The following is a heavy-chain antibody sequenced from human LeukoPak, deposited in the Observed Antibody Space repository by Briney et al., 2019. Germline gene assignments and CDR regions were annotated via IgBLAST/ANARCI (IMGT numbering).Heavy chain of an antibody. D-gene: IGHD6-13*01. CDR2: IYYSGST. CDR3: ARDAAAGSDY. CDR1: SDSISSYY. J-gene: IGHJ4*02. Sequence: SETLSRTCTVSSDSISSYYWSWIRQPPGKGLEWIGYIYYSGSTNYNPSLKSRVTISIDTSKNQFSLKLSSVTAADTAVYYCARDAAAGSDYWGQGTLVTVSS. V-gene: IGHV4-59*01.